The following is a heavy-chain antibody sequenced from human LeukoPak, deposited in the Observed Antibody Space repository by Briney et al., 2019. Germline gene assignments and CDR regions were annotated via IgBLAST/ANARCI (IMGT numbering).Heavy chain of an antibody. CDR2: IYSGGSS. J-gene: IGHJ6*03. Sequence: GGSLRLSCAASGFTVSSNYMNWVRQAPGKGLEWVSVIYSGGSSYYADSVKGRFIISRDNSKNTLYLQMNSLRAEDTAVYYCARDPYSGSYGNYYYYFMDVWGKGTTVTISS. CDR1: GFTVSSNY. CDR3: ARDPYSGSYGNYYYYFMDV. D-gene: IGHD1-26*01. V-gene: IGHV3-53*01.